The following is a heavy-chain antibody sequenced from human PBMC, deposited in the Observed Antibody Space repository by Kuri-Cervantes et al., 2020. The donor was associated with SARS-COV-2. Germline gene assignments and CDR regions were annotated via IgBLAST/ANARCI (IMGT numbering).Heavy chain of an antibody. D-gene: IGHD3-10*01. J-gene: IGHJ6*02. CDR1: GGTFSSYA. CDR2: IIPIFGTA. Sequence: SVKVSCKASGGTFSSYAISWVRQAPGQGLEWMGGIIPIFGTANYAQKFRGRVTITADESTSTAYMELSSLRSEDTAVYYCARPPDPVGSGYGMDVWGQGTTVTVSS. CDR3: ARPPDPVGSGYGMDV. V-gene: IGHV1-69*13.